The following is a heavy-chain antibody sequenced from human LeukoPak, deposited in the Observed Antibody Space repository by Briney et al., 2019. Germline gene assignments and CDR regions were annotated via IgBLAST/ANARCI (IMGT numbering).Heavy chain of an antibody. CDR1: GGSFSGYY. J-gene: IGHJ4*02. D-gene: IGHD3-22*01. Sequence: SETLSLTCAVYGGSFSGYYWSWIRQPPGKGLEWLGENNHSGSTNYNPSLKSRVTISVDTSKNQFSLKLSSVTAADTAVYYCARGHDSSGYYYGGFDYWGQGTLVTVSS. CDR2: NNHSGST. V-gene: IGHV4-34*01. CDR3: ARGHDSSGYYYGGFDY.